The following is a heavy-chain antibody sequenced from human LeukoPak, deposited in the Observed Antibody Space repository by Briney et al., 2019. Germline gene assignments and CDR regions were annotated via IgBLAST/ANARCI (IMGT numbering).Heavy chain of an antibody. CDR1: GGSISSYY. CDR2: IYYSGST. Sequence: PSETLSLTCTVSGGSISSYYWSWIRQPPGKGLEWIGYIYYSGSTNYNPSLKSRVTISVDTSKNQFSLKLSSVTAADTAVYYCASDGVPRIVGSKGNWFDPWGQGTLVTVSS. J-gene: IGHJ5*02. V-gene: IGHV4-59*01. CDR3: ASDGVPRIVGSKGNWFDP. D-gene: IGHD1-26*01.